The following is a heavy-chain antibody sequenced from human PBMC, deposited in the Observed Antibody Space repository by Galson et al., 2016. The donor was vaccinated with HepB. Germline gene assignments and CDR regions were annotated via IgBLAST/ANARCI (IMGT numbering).Heavy chain of an antibody. Sequence: SVKVSCKASGGTFSSYDISWVRQVPGQGLEWMGGIIPMFGTPNYAQKFRGRVTITADKTTSTAYMELRSLRSEDTAVYYCARDYDRRGWFDPWGQGTLVTVSS. D-gene: IGHD3-16*01. J-gene: IGHJ5*02. V-gene: IGHV1-69*06. CDR2: IIPMFGTP. CDR3: ARDYDRRGWFDP. CDR1: GGTFSSYD.